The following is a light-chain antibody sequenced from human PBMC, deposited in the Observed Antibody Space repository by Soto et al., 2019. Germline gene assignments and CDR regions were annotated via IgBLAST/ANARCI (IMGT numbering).Light chain of an antibody. CDR2: GAS. CDR1: HSMSNSN. J-gene: IGKJ4*01. V-gene: IGKV3-20*01. Sequence: IVLTQSPGTLSLSPGDRATLSCRASHSMSNSNLAWYQHKPGQAPRLLIYGASNRATGIPDRFSGSGSGTDFMLTINRLEPEDFAVYYCQEFASNFGGGTKVEIK. CDR3: QEFASN.